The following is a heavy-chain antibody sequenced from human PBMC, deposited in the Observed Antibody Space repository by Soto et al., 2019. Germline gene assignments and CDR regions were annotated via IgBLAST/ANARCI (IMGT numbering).Heavy chain of an antibody. CDR2: IYYNGSA. Sequence: QVQLQESGPGLVKPSETLSLTCIVSGGSISSFYWSWIRQPPGKGLEWVGGIYYNGSATYNPSLKSRVTMSVDMSKHHLFLTLNSVTAADTAVYYCARSFYPWGQGTLVTVSS. CDR3: ARSFYP. J-gene: IGHJ5*02. CDR1: GGSISSFY. V-gene: IGHV4-59*01.